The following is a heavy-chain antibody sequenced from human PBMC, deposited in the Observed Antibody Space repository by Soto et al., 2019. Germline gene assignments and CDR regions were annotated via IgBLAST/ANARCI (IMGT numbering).Heavy chain of an antibody. D-gene: IGHD5-18*01. CDR3: PDRRDWTAVDPLEN. J-gene: IGHJ4*02. V-gene: IGHV3-73*02. Sequence: EVQLVESGGGLVQPGGSLKVSCAASGFTFSDSAMHWVRQASAKGLEWVDRIRNKGNNYETTDTSSVKGRFTISIDASKNTVFLHLHSLEIDVTAVYYCPDRRDWTAVDPLENWGLGTLVTVAS. CDR2: IRNKGNNYET. CDR1: GFTFSDSA.